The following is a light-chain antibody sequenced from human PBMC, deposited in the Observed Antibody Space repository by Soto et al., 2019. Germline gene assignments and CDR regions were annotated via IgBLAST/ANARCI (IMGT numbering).Light chain of an antibody. CDR1: QSVRGN. Sequence: EIVLTQSPGTLSLSPGEIATLSCRASQSVRGNLAWYQQKPGQSPRLLIYGASSRATGIPVRFSGSGSGTEFTLTISSLQSEDFAVYYCRQYNNWPFITFGQGTRLEIK. CDR2: GAS. V-gene: IGKV3-15*01. CDR3: RQYNNWPFIT. J-gene: IGKJ5*01.